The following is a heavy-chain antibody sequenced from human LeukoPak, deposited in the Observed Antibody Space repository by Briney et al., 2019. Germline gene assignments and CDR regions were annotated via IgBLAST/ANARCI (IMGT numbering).Heavy chain of an antibody. CDR3: ARNFMVRGVIYYFDY. CDR2: IYTSGST. CDR1: GGSISSYY. Sequence: SETLSLTCTVSGGSISSYYWSWIRQPAGKGLERIGRIYTSGSTNYNPSLKSRVTMSVDTSKNQFSLKLSSVTAAGTAVYYCARNFMVRGVIYYFDYWGQGTLVTVSS. D-gene: IGHD3-10*01. V-gene: IGHV4-4*07. J-gene: IGHJ4*02.